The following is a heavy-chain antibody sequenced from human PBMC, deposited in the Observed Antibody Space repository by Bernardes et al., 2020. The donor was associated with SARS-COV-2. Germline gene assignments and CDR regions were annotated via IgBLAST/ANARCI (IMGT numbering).Heavy chain of an antibody. CDR1: GFTFEDYT. CDR3: ATERQSLTVFGVGHDAFDF. Sequence: GSLRLSCAASGFTFEDYTMHWVRQVPGKGLEWVSLVSWDGSTTNYADSVKGRFIISRDSSRNTVHLQMDSLRKEDTALYYCATERQSLTVFGVGHDAFDFWGQGTMVTVSP. D-gene: IGHD3-3*01. V-gene: IGHV3-43*01. J-gene: IGHJ3*01. CDR2: VSWDGSTT.